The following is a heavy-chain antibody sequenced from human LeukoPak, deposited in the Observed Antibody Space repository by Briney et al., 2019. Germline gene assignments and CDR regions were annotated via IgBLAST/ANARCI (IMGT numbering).Heavy chain of an antibody. CDR2: ISSSSSYI. CDR1: GFTFSSYS. J-gene: IGHJ6*02. CDR3: ARERPYSYGTDV. V-gene: IGHV3-21*01. Sequence: GGSLRLSCAASGFTFSSYSMNWVRQAPGKGLEWVSSISSSSSYIYYADSVNTRSTISRDNTKTSLYLQINSLRAEDTAVYYCARERPYSYGTDVWGQGTTVTVSS.